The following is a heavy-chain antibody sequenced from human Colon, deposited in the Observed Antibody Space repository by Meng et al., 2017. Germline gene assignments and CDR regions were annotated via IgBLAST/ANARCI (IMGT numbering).Heavy chain of an antibody. Sequence: QVQLPGSGPGLVGPSGTLSLTCEVSGGSISSSQWWSWVRQPPGKGLEWIGQIYLGGSPAYSPSLESRITMSVDKSNNQFSLRLRSVTAADTAVYYCARHGGWHFDYWGQGTLVTVSS. J-gene: IGHJ4*02. D-gene: IGHD6-19*01. CDR3: ARHGGWHFDY. V-gene: IGHV4-4*02. CDR2: IYLGGSP. CDR1: GGSISSSQW.